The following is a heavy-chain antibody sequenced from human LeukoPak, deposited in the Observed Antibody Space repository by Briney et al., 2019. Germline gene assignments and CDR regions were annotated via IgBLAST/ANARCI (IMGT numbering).Heavy chain of an antibody. V-gene: IGHV1-2*02. Sequence: ASVKVSCKASGYAFTGYYLHWVRQAPGRGLEWMGWIKPYSGDTKYGQTFEGRVTMTRDTSTNTAYMELSRLNSDDTAVYYCARSIWGGYVVGALHWGQGTLVTVSS. J-gene: IGHJ4*02. CDR1: GYAFTGYY. D-gene: IGHD5-12*01. CDR3: ARSIWGGYVVGALH. CDR2: IKPYSGDT.